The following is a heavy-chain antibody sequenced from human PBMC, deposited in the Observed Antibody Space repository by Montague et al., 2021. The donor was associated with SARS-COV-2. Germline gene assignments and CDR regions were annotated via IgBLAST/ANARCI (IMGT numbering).Heavy chain of an antibody. CDR1: GFTFSSYS. D-gene: IGHD3-9*01. J-gene: IGHJ4*02. Sequence: SLRLSCAASGFTFSSYSMNWVRQAPGKGLEWVSSISSSSSYIYYADSVQGRFTISRDNAKNSLYLQMNSLRAEDTAVYYCARDHYDILTGYYYWGQGTLATVSS. CDR3: ARDHYDILTGYYY. CDR2: ISSSSSYI. V-gene: IGHV3-21*01.